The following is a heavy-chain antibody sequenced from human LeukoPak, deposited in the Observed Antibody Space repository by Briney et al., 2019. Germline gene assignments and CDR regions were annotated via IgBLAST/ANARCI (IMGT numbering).Heavy chain of an antibody. J-gene: IGHJ5*02. Sequence: GASVKVSCKASGYTFTSYDINWVRQATGQGLEWMGWMNPNSGNTGYAQKFQGRVTMTRNTSISTAYMELSSLRSEDTAVYYCARGQYDYVWGSYYNWFDPWGQGTLVTVSS. V-gene: IGHV1-8*01. CDR1: GYTFTSYD. D-gene: IGHD3-16*01. CDR2: MNPNSGNT. CDR3: ARGQYDYVWGSYYNWFDP.